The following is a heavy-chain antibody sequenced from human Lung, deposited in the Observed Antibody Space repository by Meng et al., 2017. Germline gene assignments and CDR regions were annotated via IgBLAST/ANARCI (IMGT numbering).Heavy chain of an antibody. CDR2: ISYDGSNK. CDR3: ASGLDLFDY. J-gene: IGHJ4*02. D-gene: IGHD6-19*01. Sequence: QVQLVGSGGGVVQPGRSLRPSCAASGFTFSSYAMHWVRQAPGKGLEWVAVISYDGSNKYYADSVKGRFTISRDNSKNTLYLQMNSLRAEDTAVYYCASGLDLFDYWGQGTLVTVSS. CDR1: GFTFSSYA. V-gene: IGHV3-30*01.